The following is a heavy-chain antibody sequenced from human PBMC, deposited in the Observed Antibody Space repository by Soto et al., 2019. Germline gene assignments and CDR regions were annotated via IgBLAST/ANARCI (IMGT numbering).Heavy chain of an antibody. V-gene: IGHV1-24*01. CDR2: FDPEDGET. Sequence: EASVKVSCKVSGYTLTELSMHWVRQAPGKGLEWMGGFDPEDGETIYAQKFQGRVTMTEDTSTDTAYMELSSLRSEDTAVYYCATDSYYYDSSSNYYYYYGMDVWGQGTKVTVSS. CDR3: ATDSYYYDSSSNYYYYYGMDV. D-gene: IGHD3-22*01. J-gene: IGHJ6*02. CDR1: GYTLTELS.